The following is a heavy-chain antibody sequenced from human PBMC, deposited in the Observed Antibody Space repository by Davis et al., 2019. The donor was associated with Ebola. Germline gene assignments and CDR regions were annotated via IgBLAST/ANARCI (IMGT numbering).Heavy chain of an antibody. J-gene: IGHJ5*02. Sequence: SETLSLTCAVYGGSFSGYYWSWIRQPPGKGLEWIGEINHSGSTNYNPSLKSRVTISVDTSKNQFSLKLSSVTAADTAVYYCARDHSGSYRGGNWFDPWGQGTLVTVSS. V-gene: IGHV4-34*01. CDR3: ARDHSGSYRGGNWFDP. CDR2: INHSGST. D-gene: IGHD1-26*01. CDR1: GGSFSGYY.